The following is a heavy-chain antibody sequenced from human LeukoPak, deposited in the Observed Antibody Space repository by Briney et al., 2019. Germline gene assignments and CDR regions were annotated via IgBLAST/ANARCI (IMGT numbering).Heavy chain of an antibody. D-gene: IGHD6-19*01. CDR3: ARAWQWLPLDS. J-gene: IGHJ4*02. CDR2: IYTSGNT. V-gene: IGHV4-4*07. CDR1: GGSISSYY. Sequence: SETLSLTCSVSGGSISSYYWSWIRQPAGKGLEWIGRIYTSGNTNYNPSLKSRVTMSVDTSKNQFSLKVTSVTAADTAVYYCARAWQWLPLDSWGQGTLVTVSP.